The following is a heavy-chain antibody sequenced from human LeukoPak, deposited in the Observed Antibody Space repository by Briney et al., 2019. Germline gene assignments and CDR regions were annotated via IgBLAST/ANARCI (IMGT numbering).Heavy chain of an antibody. CDR2: INHSGST. J-gene: IGHJ4*02. CDR1: GGSFSGYY. Sequence: SETLSLTCVVYGGSFSGYYWSWIRQPPGKGLEWIGEINHSGSTNYNPSLKSRVTISVDTSKNQFSLKLSSVTAADTAVYYCARSLRGDFFDYWGQETLVTVSS. V-gene: IGHV4-34*01. CDR3: ARSLRGDFFDY.